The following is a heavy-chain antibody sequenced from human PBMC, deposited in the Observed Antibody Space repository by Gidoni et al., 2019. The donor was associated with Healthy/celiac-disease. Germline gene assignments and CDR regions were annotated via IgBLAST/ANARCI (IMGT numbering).Heavy chain of an antibody. D-gene: IGHD3-16*02. V-gene: IGHV4-59*01. Sequence: QVQLQESGPGLVKPSETLSLTCTVSGGSISSYYWSWIRQPPGKGLEWIGYIYYSGSTNYNPSLKSRVTISVDTSKNQFSLKLSSVTAADTAVYYCAREHGTRGVIDYYGMDVWGQGTTVTVSS. CDR2: IYYSGST. CDR3: AREHGTRGVIDYYGMDV. J-gene: IGHJ6*02. CDR1: GGSISSYY.